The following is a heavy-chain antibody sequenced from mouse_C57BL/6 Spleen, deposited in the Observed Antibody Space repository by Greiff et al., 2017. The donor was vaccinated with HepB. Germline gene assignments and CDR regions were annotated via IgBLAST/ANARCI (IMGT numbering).Heavy chain of an antibody. V-gene: IGHV1-61*01. CDR2: IYPSDSET. Sequence: VQLQQPGAELVRPGSSVKLSCKASGYTFTSYWMDWVKQRPGQGLEWIGNIYPSDSETHYNQKFKDKATLTVDKSSSTAYMQLSSLTSEDSAVYYCAYDYRGYFDVWGTGTTVTVSS. CDR3: AYDYRGYFDV. D-gene: IGHD2-4*01. CDR1: GYTFTSYW. J-gene: IGHJ1*03.